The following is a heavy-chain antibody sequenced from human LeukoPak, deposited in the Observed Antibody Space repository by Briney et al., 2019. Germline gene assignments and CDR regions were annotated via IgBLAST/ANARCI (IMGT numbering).Heavy chain of an antibody. V-gene: IGHV3-21*01. CDR1: GFTFSSYS. Sequence: PGGSLRLSCAASGFTFSSYSMNWVRQAPGKGLEWVSSISSSSSYIYYADSVKGRFTISRDNAKNSLYLQMNSLRAEDTAVYYCARGLNPLGFEDAFDIWGQGTMVTVSS. CDR3: ARGLNPLGFEDAFDI. CDR2: ISSSSSYI. J-gene: IGHJ3*02. D-gene: IGHD3-10*01.